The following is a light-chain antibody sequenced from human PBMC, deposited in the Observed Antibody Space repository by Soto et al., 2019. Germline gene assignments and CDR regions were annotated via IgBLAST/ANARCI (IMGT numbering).Light chain of an antibody. Sequence: QSVLTQPASVSGSPGQSITISCTGTSSDVSGYNYVSWYQQHPGKAPKLMIYEVSNRPSGVSNRFSGSKSGNTASLTISGLQAEHEADYYCSSYTSSSTVVFGGGTQLTVL. CDR3: SSYTSSSTVV. J-gene: IGLJ2*01. V-gene: IGLV2-14*01. CDR2: EVS. CDR1: SSDVSGYNY.